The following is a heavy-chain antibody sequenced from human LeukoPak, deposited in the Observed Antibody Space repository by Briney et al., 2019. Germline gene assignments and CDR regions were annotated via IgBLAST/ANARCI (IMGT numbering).Heavy chain of an antibody. J-gene: IGHJ5*02. CDR1: GFTFSSYE. CDR3: ARASGYPLRRFDP. CDR2: ISSSGSTI. V-gene: IGHV3-48*03. D-gene: IGHD3-3*01. Sequence: PGGSLRLSCAASGFTFSSYEMNWVRQAPGKGLEWVSYISSSGSTIYYADSVKGRFTISRDNAKNSLYLQMNSLRAEDTAVYYCARASGYPLRRFDPWGQGTLVTVSS.